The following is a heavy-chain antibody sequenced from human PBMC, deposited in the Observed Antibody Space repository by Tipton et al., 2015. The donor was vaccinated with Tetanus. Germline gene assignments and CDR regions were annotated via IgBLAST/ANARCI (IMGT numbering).Heavy chain of an antibody. CDR2: IYPGDSDT. Sequence: VQLVKSGGEVKKPGESLKISCKGSGYIFNNYWIGWVRQMPGKGLEWMGIIYPGDSDTRYSPSFQGQVTISVDNSISTAYLQWSSLKASDTSMFYCARAHCSDGVCNFDYWGQGALVTVAS. CDR1: GYIFNNYW. CDR3: ARAHCSDGVCNFDY. V-gene: IGHV5-51*01. D-gene: IGHD2-8*01. J-gene: IGHJ4*02.